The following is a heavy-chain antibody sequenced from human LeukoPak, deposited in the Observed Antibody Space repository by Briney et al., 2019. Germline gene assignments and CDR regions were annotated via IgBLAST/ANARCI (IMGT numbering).Heavy chain of an antibody. CDR1: GYTFTTYG. CDR3: ARMGIGDYGIDY. D-gene: IGHD4-17*01. J-gene: IGHJ4*02. CDR2: ISAYNGYT. V-gene: IGHV1-18*01. Sequence: ASVKVSCEASGYTFTTYGISWVRQAPGQGLEWMGWISAYNGYTNYAQKVQGRVTMTRDTSTTTAYMELRSLRSDDTAVYYCARMGIGDYGIDYWGQGTLVTVSS.